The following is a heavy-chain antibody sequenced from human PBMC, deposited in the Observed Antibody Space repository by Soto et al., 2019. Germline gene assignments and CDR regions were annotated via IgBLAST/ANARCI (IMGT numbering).Heavy chain of an antibody. CDR3: ARSHGFAKFNWFDP. CDR1: GGSISSGGYY. Sequence: SETLSLTCTVSGGSISSGGYYWSWIRQHPGKGLEWIGYIYYSGSTYYNPSLKSRVTISVDTSKNQFSLKLSSVTAADTAVYYCARSHGFAKFNWFDPWGQGTLVTVSS. J-gene: IGHJ5*02. D-gene: IGHD3-10*01. CDR2: IYYSGST. V-gene: IGHV4-31*03.